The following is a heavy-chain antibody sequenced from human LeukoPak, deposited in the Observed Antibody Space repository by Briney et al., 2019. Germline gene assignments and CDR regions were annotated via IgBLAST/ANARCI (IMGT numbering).Heavy chain of an antibody. CDR3: ARSVGITMRSDDAFDI. J-gene: IGHJ3*02. V-gene: IGHV4-61*02. Sequence: PSETLSLTCTVSGGSISSGSYYWSWIRQPAGKGLEWIGRIYTSGGTNYNPSLKSRVTISVDTSKNQFSLKLSSVTAADTAVYYCARSVGITMRSDDAFDIWGQGTMVTVSS. CDR1: GGSISSGSYY. D-gene: IGHD3-10*01. CDR2: IYTSGGT.